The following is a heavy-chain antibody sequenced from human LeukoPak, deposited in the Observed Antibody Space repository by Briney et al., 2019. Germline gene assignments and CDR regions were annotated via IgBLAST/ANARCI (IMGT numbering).Heavy chain of an antibody. CDR2: IKQDGSEK. CDR3: ASQRYSSSWYYLDY. V-gene: IGHV3-7*01. Sequence: GGSLRLSCAASGFTFLSYWMNWVRQAPGKGLEWVANIKQDGSEKYYVDSVKGRFTISRDNAKNSLYLQMNSLRAEDTGVYYCASQRYSSSWYYLDYWGQGTLVTVSS. D-gene: IGHD6-13*01. J-gene: IGHJ4*02. CDR1: GFTFLSYW.